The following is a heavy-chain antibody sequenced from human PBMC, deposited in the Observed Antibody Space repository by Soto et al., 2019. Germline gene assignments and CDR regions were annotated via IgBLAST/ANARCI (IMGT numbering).Heavy chain of an antibody. D-gene: IGHD3-10*02. J-gene: IGHJ4*02. CDR3: ARGPYGITMSVPLFDY. CDR1: GGSVSSGSYY. CDR2: IYYSGST. V-gene: IGHV4-61*01. Sequence: PSETLSLTCTVSGGSVSSGSYYWIWIRHPPGKGLEWIGYIYYSGSTNYNPSLKSRVTISVDTSKNQFSLKLSSVTAADTAVYYCARGPYGITMSVPLFDYWGQGTLVTVSS.